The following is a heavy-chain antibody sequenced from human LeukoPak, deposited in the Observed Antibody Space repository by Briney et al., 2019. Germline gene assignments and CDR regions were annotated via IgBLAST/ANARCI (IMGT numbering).Heavy chain of an antibody. CDR2: ISSSSSYI. V-gene: IGHV3-21*01. D-gene: IGHD6-13*01. J-gene: IGHJ3*02. CDR1: GFTSSSYS. CDR3: ARVSSSWYGAFDI. Sequence: GGSLRLSCAASGFTSSSYSMNWVRQAPGKGLEWVSSISSSSSYIYYADSVKGRFTISRDNAKNSLYLQMNSLRAEDTAVYYCARVSSSWYGAFDIWGQGTMVTVSS.